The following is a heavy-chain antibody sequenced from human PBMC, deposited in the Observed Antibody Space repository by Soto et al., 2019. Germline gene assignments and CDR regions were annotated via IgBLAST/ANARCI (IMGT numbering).Heavy chain of an antibody. D-gene: IGHD3-22*01. Sequence: GGSLRLSCSASGFSLSDFSINWVRQAPGRGLEWISYISSSSGTIYYADSVRGRFTISRDNVKGSVYLQMNSLRAEDTAVYYCAYDSSGFGGRVDYWGQGTLVTVSS. CDR3: AYDSSGFGGRVDY. J-gene: IGHJ4*02. V-gene: IGHV3-48*01. CDR1: GFSLSDFS. CDR2: ISSSSGTI.